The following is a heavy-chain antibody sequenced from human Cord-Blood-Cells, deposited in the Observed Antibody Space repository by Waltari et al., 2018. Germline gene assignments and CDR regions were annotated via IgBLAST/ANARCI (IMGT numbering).Heavy chain of an antibody. CDR2: INHSGSN. CDR3: ATDTTIAAVEDQAPGAYGMDV. CDR1: GGSFSGYY. J-gene: IGHJ6*02. D-gene: IGHD6-13*01. Sequence: QVQLQQWGAGLLTPSETLSLTCAVYGGSFSGYYWTWIRQPPGKGLGWIGDINHSGSNNHNPSLKSRVTISVDTSKNQFSLKLSSVTAADTAVYYCATDTTIAAVEDQAPGAYGMDVWGQGTTVTVSS. V-gene: IGHV4-34*01.